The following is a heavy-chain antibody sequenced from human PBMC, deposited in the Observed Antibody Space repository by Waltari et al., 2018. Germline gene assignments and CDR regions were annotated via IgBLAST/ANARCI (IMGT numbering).Heavy chain of an antibody. CDR3: ARGSTLYCSGGSCYSAYYYYYMDV. CDR2: INHSGST. J-gene: IGHJ6*03. CDR1: GGSFSGYY. Sequence: QVQLQQWGAGLLKPSETLSLTCAVYGGSFSGYYWSWIRQPPGKGLEWSGEINHSGSTNYNPSLKSRVTISVDTSKNQFSLKLSSVTAADTAVYYCARGSTLYCSGGSCYSAYYYYYMDVWGKGTTVTVSS. V-gene: IGHV4-34*01. D-gene: IGHD2-15*01.